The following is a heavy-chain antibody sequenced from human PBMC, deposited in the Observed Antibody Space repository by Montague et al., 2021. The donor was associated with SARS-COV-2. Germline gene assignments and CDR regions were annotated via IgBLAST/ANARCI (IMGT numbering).Heavy chain of an antibody. CDR1: VSSNSGGDYY. Sequence: SETLSLTCNSLVSSNSGGDYYSTCMNQPPHKILYLVLCMHKIRNTYYNPSLESRFTISVDTSENQFSLKLRSVIAADTAVHYCARLLPDGTVVATDIPVDSWGQGTLVTVSS. D-gene: IGHD2-21*02. V-gene: IGHV4-39*01. J-gene: IGHJ4*02. CDR3: ARLLPDGTVVATDIPVDS. CDR2: MHKIRNT.